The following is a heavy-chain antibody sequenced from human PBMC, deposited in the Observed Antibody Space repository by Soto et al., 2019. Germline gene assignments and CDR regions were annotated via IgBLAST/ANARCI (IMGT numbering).Heavy chain of an antibody. D-gene: IGHD2-2*01. V-gene: IGHV3-13*01. Sequence: RLSCAASGFTFSSYDMHWVRQATGKGLEWVSAIGTAGDTYYPGSVKGRFTISRENAKNSLYLQMNSLRAGDTAVYYCARSQYCGSTSCYLDYYYGMDVWGQGTTVTVSS. CDR1: GFTFSSYD. J-gene: IGHJ6*02. CDR2: IGTAGDT. CDR3: ARSQYCGSTSCYLDYYYGMDV.